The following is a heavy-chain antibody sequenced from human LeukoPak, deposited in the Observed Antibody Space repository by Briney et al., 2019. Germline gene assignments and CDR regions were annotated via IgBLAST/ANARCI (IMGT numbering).Heavy chain of an antibody. V-gene: IGHV4-59*01. CDR1: GGSISSYY. CDR3: ARDNAVVPGALVY. J-gene: IGHJ4*02. CDR2: IYYSGTT. Sequence: SETLSLTCTVSGGSISSYYWTWIRQPPGKGLEWIGHIYYSGTTSYNPSLKSRVSISADTSKKNFSLRLTSVTAADTAVYYCARDNAVVPGALVYWGRGAQVTVSS. D-gene: IGHD2-2*01.